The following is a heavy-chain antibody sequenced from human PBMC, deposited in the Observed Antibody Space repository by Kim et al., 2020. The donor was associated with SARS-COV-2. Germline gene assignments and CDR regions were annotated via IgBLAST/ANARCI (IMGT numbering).Heavy chain of an antibody. D-gene: IGHD3-10*01. V-gene: IGHV4-39*02. CDR3: ARELDVLLWFGELTPAFDI. Sequence: SRVTISVDTSKNQFSLKLSSVTAADTAVYYCARELDVLLWFGELTPAFDIWGQGTMVTVSS. J-gene: IGHJ3*02.